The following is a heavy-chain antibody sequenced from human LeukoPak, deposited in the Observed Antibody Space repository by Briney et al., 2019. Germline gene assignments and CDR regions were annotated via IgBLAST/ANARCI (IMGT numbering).Heavy chain of an antibody. CDR3: ARDQGITMVRGVISGWYFDL. CDR1: GFTFSNYA. Sequence: PGGSLRLSCAASGFTFSNYAMHWVRQAPGKGLEWVAVISYDGSNKYYADSVKGRFTISRDNSKNTLYLQMNSLRAEDTAVYYCARDQGITMVRGVISGWYFDLWGRGTLVTVSS. J-gene: IGHJ2*01. D-gene: IGHD3-10*01. V-gene: IGHV3-30*14. CDR2: ISYDGSNK.